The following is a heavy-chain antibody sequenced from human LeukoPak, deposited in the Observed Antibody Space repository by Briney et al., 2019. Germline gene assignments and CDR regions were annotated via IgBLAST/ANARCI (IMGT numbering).Heavy chain of an antibody. Sequence: PSETLSLTCTVSGGSISSSSYYWGWIRQPPGKGLEWIGSIYYSGSTYYNPSLKSRVTISVGTSKNQFSLKLSSVTAADTAVYYCARADLGYCSSTSCYLWFDPWGQGTLVTVSS. D-gene: IGHD2-2*01. CDR2: IYYSGST. J-gene: IGHJ5*02. CDR3: ARADLGYCSSTSCYLWFDP. V-gene: IGHV4-39*07. CDR1: GGSISSSSYY.